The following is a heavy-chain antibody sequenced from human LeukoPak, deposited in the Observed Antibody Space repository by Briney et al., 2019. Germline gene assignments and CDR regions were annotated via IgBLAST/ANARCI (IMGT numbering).Heavy chain of an antibody. D-gene: IGHD3-9*01. CDR1: GFTFSSYG. Sequence: GGSLRLSCAASGFTFSSYGMHWVRQAPGKGLEWVAVISYDGSNKYYADSVKGRFTISRDNSKNTLYLQMNSLRAEDTAVYYCAKAPKTGYQRVGMDVWGQGTTVTVSS. V-gene: IGHV3-30*18. CDR3: AKAPKTGYQRVGMDV. CDR2: ISYDGSNK. J-gene: IGHJ6*02.